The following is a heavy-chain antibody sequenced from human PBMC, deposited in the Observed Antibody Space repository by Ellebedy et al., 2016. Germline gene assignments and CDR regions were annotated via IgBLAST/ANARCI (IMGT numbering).Heavy chain of an antibody. V-gene: IGHV3-23*01. CDR2: ISGSGDST. CDR1: GFTFSSYV. D-gene: IGHD3-3*01. CDR3: ARDGSEWSRDY. Sequence: GGSLRLXCTASGFTFSSYVMSWVRQAPGKGLEWLSGISGSGDSTYHADSVKGRFTISRDNSKNTLYLQMNSLGVEDTAVYYCARDGSEWSRDYWGQGTLVTVSS. J-gene: IGHJ4*02.